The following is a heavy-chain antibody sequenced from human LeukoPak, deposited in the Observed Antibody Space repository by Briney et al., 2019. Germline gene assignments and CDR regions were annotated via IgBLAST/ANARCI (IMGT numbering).Heavy chain of an antibody. Sequence: GASVKLSCKASSYTFTSYGISWVREAPGQGLGWMGWISAYNGNTNYAQKLQGRVTMTTDTSTSTAYMELRSLRSDDTAVYYCARDTPVHGTTPDYWGQGTLVTDPS. V-gene: IGHV1-18*01. D-gene: IGHD4-17*01. CDR1: SYTFTSYG. J-gene: IGHJ4*02. CDR3: ARDTPVHGTTPDY. CDR2: ISAYNGNT.